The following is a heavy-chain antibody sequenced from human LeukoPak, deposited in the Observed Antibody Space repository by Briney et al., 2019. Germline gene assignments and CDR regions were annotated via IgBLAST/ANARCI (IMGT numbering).Heavy chain of an antibody. CDR3: ARSFYESSGYYLGY. CDR1: GFTFSNYW. D-gene: IGHD3-22*01. J-gene: IGHJ4*02. Sequence: GESLRLSCAASGFTFSNYWMHWVRQVPGKGLEWVSRSDSDGRYTTYADSVKGRLTISRDNANNTLDLQMNSLRAEDTAVYYCARSFYESSGYYLGYWGQGTLVSVSS. CDR2: SDSDGRYT. V-gene: IGHV3-74*03.